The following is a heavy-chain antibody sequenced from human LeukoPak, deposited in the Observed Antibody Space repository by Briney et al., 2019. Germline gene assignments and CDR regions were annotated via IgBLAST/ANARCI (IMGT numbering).Heavy chain of an antibody. CDR2: ISGSGGST. D-gene: IGHD3-9*01. J-gene: IGHJ6*03. CDR3: AKCILTGYYKGYMDV. Sequence: GGSLRLSCAASGFTVSSNYMSWVRQAPGKGLEWVSAISGSGGSTYYADSVKGRFTISRDNSKNTPYLQMNSLRAEDTAVYYCAKCILTGYYKGYMDVWGKGTTVTISS. V-gene: IGHV3-23*01. CDR1: GFTVSSNY.